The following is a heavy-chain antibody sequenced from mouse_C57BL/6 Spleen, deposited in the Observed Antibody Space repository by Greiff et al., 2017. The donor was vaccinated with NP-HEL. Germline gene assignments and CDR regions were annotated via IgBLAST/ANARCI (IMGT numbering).Heavy chain of an antibody. Sequence: QVHVKQPGAELVMPGASVKLSCKASGYTFTSYWMHWVKQRPGQGLEWIGEIDPSDSYTNYNQKFKGKSTLTVDKSSSTAYMQLSSLTSEDSAVYYCASNSFTTGPWYFDVWGTGTTVTVSS. J-gene: IGHJ1*03. D-gene: IGHD1-1*01. CDR1: GYTFTSYW. V-gene: IGHV1-69*01. CDR2: IDPSDSYT. CDR3: ASNSFTTGPWYFDV.